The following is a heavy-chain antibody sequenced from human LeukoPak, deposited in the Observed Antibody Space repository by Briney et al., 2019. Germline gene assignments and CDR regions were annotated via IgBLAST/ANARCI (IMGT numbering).Heavy chain of an antibody. J-gene: IGHJ4*02. Sequence: GTLSLTCAVSGGSISSSNWWAWVRQAPGKGLEWVSAISGSGGSTYYADSVKGRFTISRDNSKNTVYLQMNSLRVEDTAVYYCAKSGWFGDYKERDFDYWGQGTLVTVSS. CDR2: ISGSGGST. D-gene: IGHD3-10*01. V-gene: IGHV3-23*01. CDR1: GGSISSSN. CDR3: AKSGWFGDYKERDFDY.